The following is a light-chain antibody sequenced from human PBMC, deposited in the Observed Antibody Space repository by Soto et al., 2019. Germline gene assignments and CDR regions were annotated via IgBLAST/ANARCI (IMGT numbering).Light chain of an antibody. CDR2: LGS. J-gene: IGKJ5*01. CDR3: MQGLENLT. Sequence: IVMAQSPLCLSFTPGEPASFSCRSSHSLLYSNAYNYLDCYLQKPGQSPQLLIYLGSHRASGVPDRFSGSGSGTNFTLKISRVEAEDVGVYYCMQGLENLTFGQGTRLEIK. V-gene: IGKV2-28*01. CDR1: HSLLYSNAYNY.